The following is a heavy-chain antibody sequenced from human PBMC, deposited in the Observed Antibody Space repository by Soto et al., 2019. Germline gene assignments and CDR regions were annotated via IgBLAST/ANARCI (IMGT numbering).Heavy chain of an antibody. CDR3: AKGPHLLDYYDILTGYADY. Sequence: GGSLRLSCAASGFTFSSYGMHWVRQAPGKGLEWVAVISYDGSNKYYADSVKGRFTISRDNSKNTLYLQMNSLRAEDTAVYYCAKGPHLLDYYDILTGYADYWGQGTLVTVSS. J-gene: IGHJ4*02. V-gene: IGHV3-30*18. CDR2: ISYDGSNK. CDR1: GFTFSSYG. D-gene: IGHD3-9*01.